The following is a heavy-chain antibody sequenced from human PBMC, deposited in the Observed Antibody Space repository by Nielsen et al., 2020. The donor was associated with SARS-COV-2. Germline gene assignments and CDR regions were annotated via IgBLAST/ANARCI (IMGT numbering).Heavy chain of an antibody. CDR3: VRDTLSHGLDV. D-gene: IGHD2/OR15-2a*01. CDR2: IHYTGSA. J-gene: IGHJ6*02. Sequence: SETLSLTCSVSGDSIRNSRYYWTWVRQLPGRGPEWIGNIHYTGSAKYSPSLKSRLSMSLEASMDQFSLSVKSMTAADSAEYYCVRDTLSHGLDVWGQGITVTVSS. V-gene: IGHV4-31*03. CDR1: GDSIRNSRYY.